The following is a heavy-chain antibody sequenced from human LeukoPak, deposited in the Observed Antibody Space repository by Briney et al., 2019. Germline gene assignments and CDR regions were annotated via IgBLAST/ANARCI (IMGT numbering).Heavy chain of an antibody. CDR1: GGTFSSYA. D-gene: IGHD3-16*01. J-gene: IGHJ3*02. Sequence: SVKVSCKASGGTFSSYAISWVRQAPGRGLEWVGRIIPILGIANYAQKFQGRVTITADKSTSTAYMELSSLRSEDTAVYYCATVITFGGLDAFDIWGQGTMVTVSS. CDR2: IIPILGIA. CDR3: ATVITFGGLDAFDI. V-gene: IGHV1-69*04.